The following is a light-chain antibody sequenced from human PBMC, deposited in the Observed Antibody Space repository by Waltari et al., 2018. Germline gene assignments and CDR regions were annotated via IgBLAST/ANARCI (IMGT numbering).Light chain of an antibody. J-gene: IGKJ1*01. CDR3: QQYNNWPPWT. CDR2: GAS. V-gene: IGKV3-15*01. Sequence: EIVMTHSAATLSLSPGERATHSCRPSQTVGSNIAWYQQKPGQAPRLLIYGASTRATGIPARFSGSGSGTEFTLTISSLQSEDFAVYYCQQYNNWPPWTFGQGTKVEIK. CDR1: QTVGSN.